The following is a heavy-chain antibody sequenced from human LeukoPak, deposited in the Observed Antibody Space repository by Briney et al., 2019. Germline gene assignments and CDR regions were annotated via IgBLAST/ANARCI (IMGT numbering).Heavy chain of an antibody. CDR1: GGSFSGYD. V-gene: IGHV4-34*01. J-gene: IGHJ5*02. CDR3: ARGPPNYYGSGSYYGWFDP. D-gene: IGHD3-10*01. Sequence: SETLSLTCAVYGGSFSGYDWSWIRQPPGKGLEWIGEINHSGSANYNPSLKSRVTISVDTSKNQFSLKLSSVTAADTAVYYCARGPPNYYGSGSYYGWFDPWGQGTLVTVSS. CDR2: INHSGSA.